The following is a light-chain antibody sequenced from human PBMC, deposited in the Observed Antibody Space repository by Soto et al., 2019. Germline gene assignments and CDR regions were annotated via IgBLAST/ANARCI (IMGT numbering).Light chain of an antibody. CDR3: QQYGSSPRT. V-gene: IGKV3-20*01. CDR1: QSVSSGY. Sequence: EIVLTQSPGTLSLSPGERGTLSCRASQSVSSGYLAWYQQKPGQAPRLLIYDASSRATGIPDRFSGSGSGTDFTLTISRLEPEDFAVYYCQQYGSSPRTLGQGTKVDIK. J-gene: IGKJ1*01. CDR2: DAS.